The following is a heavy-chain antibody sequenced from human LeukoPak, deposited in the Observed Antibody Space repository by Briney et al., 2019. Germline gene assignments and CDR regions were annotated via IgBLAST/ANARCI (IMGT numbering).Heavy chain of an antibody. Sequence: GGSLRLSCAASGFTFDDYTMHWVRQAPGKGLEWVSLISWDGGSTYYADSVKGRFTISRDNSKNSLYLQMNSLRTEDTALYYCAKGESDYSNNYYYYYIDVWGKGTTVTVSS. J-gene: IGHJ6*03. V-gene: IGHV3-43*01. CDR2: ISWDGGST. CDR3: AKGESDYSNNYYYYYIDV. D-gene: IGHD4-11*01. CDR1: GFTFDDYT.